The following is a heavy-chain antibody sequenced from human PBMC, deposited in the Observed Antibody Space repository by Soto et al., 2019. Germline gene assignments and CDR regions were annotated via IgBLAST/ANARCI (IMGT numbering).Heavy chain of an antibody. J-gene: IGHJ6*02. V-gene: IGHV1-69*06. Sequence: SVKVSCKASGGTFSSYAISWVRQAPGQGLEWMGGIIPIFGTANYAQKSQGRVTITADKSTSTAYMELSSLRSEDTAVYYCAREGGIYCGGDCSSPYYYGMDVWGQGTTVTVSS. CDR2: IIPIFGTA. CDR3: AREGGIYCGGDCSSPYYYGMDV. CDR1: GGTFSSYA. D-gene: IGHD2-21*02.